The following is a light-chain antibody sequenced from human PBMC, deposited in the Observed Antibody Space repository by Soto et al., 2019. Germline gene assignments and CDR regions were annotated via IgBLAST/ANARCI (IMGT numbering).Light chain of an antibody. Sequence: DIVLTQSPATLSLPSGESATLSCRASQSVRGYLAWYQQKPGQAPRLLIYDASNRATGIPARFSGSGSGTDFILTISSLEPEDFALYFCQQRSSWPLTFGGGTKVEIK. CDR3: QQRSSWPLT. CDR1: QSVRGY. V-gene: IGKV3-11*01. J-gene: IGKJ4*01. CDR2: DAS.